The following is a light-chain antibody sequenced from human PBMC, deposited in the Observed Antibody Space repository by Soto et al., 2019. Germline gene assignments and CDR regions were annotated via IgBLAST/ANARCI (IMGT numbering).Light chain of an antibody. J-gene: IGKJ1*01. Sequence: DIVVTQSQLALPVRSGEPASNSCRSSKSLLHSNGYNYLDWYLQKPGQSPQLLIYLGSYRASGVPDRFSGSGSGTDFTLKISREAAEDVGVYYCMPALQPRPVGQGTKADIK. CDR2: LGS. V-gene: IGKV2-28*01. CDR1: KSLLHSNGYNY. CDR3: MPALQPRP.